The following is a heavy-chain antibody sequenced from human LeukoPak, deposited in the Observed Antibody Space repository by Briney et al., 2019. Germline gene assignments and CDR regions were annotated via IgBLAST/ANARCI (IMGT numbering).Heavy chain of an antibody. Sequence: PGGSLRLSCAASGFTFGSNWMTWVRQAPEKGLEWAAKIKPDGSDEDYVDSVKGRFTISRDNAKNLLYLQMTGLRAEDTAVYYCARNTVAAAGDSWGQGTLVTVSS. CDR2: IKPDGSDE. CDR1: GFTFGSNW. CDR3: ARNTVAAAGDS. V-gene: IGHV3-7*01. D-gene: IGHD6-13*01. J-gene: IGHJ4*02.